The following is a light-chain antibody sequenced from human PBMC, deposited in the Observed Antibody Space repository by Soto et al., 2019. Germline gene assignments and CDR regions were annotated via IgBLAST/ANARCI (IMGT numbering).Light chain of an antibody. Sequence: EIVLTQSPGTLSLSPGERATLSCRASQSVTSTYLAWYQQKAGQAPRLLIYGASSRATGVPDRFSGNGSGTDFTLTITRLEPEDFALYYCQQYGDSPITFGQGTRLE. CDR1: QSVTSTY. J-gene: IGKJ5*01. V-gene: IGKV3-20*01. CDR2: GAS. CDR3: QQYGDSPIT.